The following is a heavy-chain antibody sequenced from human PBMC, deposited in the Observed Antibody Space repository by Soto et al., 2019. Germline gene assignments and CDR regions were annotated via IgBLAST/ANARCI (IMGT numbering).Heavy chain of an antibody. D-gene: IGHD4-17*01. J-gene: IGHJ4*02. CDR3: ARDWGRPTLTTTVTPDY. V-gene: IGHV3-33*01. Sequence: QEQVVESGGGVVQSGRSLRLSCAVSGFTFSNYGMHWVRQAPGKGLEWVAVIWYDGINKYYADSVKGRFTISRDNSNNTVYLQMNRLRAEATAVYYCARDWGRPTLTTTVTPDYWGQGILVTLSS. CDR2: IWYDGINK. CDR1: GFTFSNYG.